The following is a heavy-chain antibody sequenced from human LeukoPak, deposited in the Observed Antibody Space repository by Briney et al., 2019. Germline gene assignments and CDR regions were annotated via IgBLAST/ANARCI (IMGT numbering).Heavy chain of an antibody. D-gene: IGHD3-16*02. CDR3: ARDYSSEEKGYNYVWGSYRRNYYYYGMDV. CDR1: GFTFSSYA. Sequence: GGSLRLSCAASGFTFSSYAMHWVRQAPGKGLEWVAVISYDGSNKYYADSVKGRFTISRDNSKNTLYLQMNSLRAEDTAVYYCARDYSSEEKGYNYVWGSYRRNYYYYGMDVWGQGTTVTVSS. J-gene: IGHJ6*02. V-gene: IGHV3-30*04. CDR2: ISYDGSNK.